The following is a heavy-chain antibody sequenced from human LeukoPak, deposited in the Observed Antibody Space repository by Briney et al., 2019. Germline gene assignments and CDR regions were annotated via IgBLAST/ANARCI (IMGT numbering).Heavy chain of an antibody. V-gene: IGHV3-30*02. J-gene: IGHJ4*02. CDR2: IRYDGSNK. D-gene: IGHD4-17*01. CDR1: GFIFSNYG. CDR3: AKDLSDYGSPLDY. Sequence: GGSLRLSCAASGFIFSNYGIHWVRQAPGKGLEWVAFIRYDGSNKYYADSVKGRFTISRDNSKNTLYLQMNSLRAEDTAVYYCAKDLSDYGSPLDYWGQGTLVTVSS.